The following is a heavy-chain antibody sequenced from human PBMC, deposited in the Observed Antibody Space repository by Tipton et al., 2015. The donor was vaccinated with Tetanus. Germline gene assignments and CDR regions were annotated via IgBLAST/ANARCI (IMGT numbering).Heavy chain of an antibody. V-gene: IGHV4-61*01. J-gene: IGHJ1*01. D-gene: IGHD2-8*02. Sequence: GLVKPSETLSLTCTVSGGSVSSGSYYWSWIRQRPGKGLEWIGYMFYGGSPKYNPSLKSRVTISMDRSENQISLKMTSVTAADTAVYYCAGVTAQRTELYFEHWGQGTQVTVSS. CDR2: MFYGGSP. CDR1: GGSVSSGSYY. CDR3: AGVTAQRTELYFEH.